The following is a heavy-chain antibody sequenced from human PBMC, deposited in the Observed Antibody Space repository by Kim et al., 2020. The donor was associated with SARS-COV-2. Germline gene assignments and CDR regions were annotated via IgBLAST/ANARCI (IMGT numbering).Heavy chain of an antibody. CDR3: APTDAFDI. Sequence: SSYIYYADSVKGRFTISRDNAKNSLYLQMNSLRAEDTAVYYCAPTDAFDIWGQGTMVTVSS. J-gene: IGHJ3*02. V-gene: IGHV3-21*01. CDR2: SSYI.